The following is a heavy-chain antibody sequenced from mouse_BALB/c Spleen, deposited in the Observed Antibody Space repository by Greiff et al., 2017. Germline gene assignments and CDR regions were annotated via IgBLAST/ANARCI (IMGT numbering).Heavy chain of an antibody. CDR2: ISNGGGST. Sequence: EVKLMESGGGLVQPGGSLKLSCAASGFTFSSYTMSWVRQTPEKRLEWVAYISNGGGSTYYPDTVKGRFTISRDNAKNTLYLQMSSLKSEDTAMYYCAREGAMDYWGQGTSVTVSS. CDR1: GFTFSSYT. V-gene: IGHV5-12-2*01. CDR3: AREGAMDY. J-gene: IGHJ4*01.